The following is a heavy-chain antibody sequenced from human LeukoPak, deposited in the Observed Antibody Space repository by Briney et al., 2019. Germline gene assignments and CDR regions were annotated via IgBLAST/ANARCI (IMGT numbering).Heavy chain of an antibody. CDR1: GFTFSSYG. J-gene: IGHJ4*02. D-gene: IGHD6-19*01. CDR3: AKDGTTGWLVRGLFVDY. V-gene: IGHV3-30*18. CDR2: ISYDGSNK. Sequence: GRSLRLSCAASGFTFSSYGMHWVRQAPGKGLEWVAVISYDGSNKYYADSVKGRFTISRDNSKNTLYLQMNSLRAEDTAVYYCAKDGTTGWLVRGLFVDYWGQGTLVTVSS.